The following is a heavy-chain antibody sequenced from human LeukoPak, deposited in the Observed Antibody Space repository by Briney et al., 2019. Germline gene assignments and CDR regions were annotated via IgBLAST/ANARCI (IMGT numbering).Heavy chain of an antibody. V-gene: IGHV4-34*01. Sequence: SETLSLTCAVYGGSLSGYYWVWIRQPPEKGLDWIGEINHSGSATYNPSLKSRFTMSVDTSKNQLSLNLKSVTAADTAVYYCARERRVGYYFDSWAREPWSPSPQ. J-gene: IGHJ4*02. D-gene: IGHD2-8*01. CDR1: GGSLSGYY. CDR2: INHSGSA. CDR3: ARERRVGYYFDS.